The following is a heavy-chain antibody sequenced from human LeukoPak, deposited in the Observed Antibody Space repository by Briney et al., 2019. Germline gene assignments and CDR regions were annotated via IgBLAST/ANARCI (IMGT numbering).Heavy chain of an antibody. CDR1: GFTFSDYY. Sequence: GGSLRLSCAASGFTFSDYYMNWIRQAPGKGLEWLSYISASSGTRYYADSVKGRLTISRDNAKNSLYLQMNSLRAEDTAVYYCARGLAANDWFDPWGRGTLVTVSS. D-gene: IGHD2-15*01. J-gene: IGHJ5*02. CDR2: ISASSGTR. CDR3: ARGLAANDWFDP. V-gene: IGHV3-11*01.